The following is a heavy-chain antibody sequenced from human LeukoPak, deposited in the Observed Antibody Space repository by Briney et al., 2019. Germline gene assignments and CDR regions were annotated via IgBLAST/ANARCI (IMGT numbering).Heavy chain of an antibody. D-gene: IGHD3-22*01. Sequence: ASVTVSCKGSVYTFTSCYIHWVRQAPGQGLEWMGIINTRGGFTTYAHKFQGIVTMTRDTSTSTVYMELSSLRSQDTAVYNSARERIRGNIHFDDRSGYPPHDAFDIWGQGTLITASS. CDR1: VYTFTSCY. CDR2: INTRGGFT. J-gene: IGHJ3*02. CDR3: ARERIRGNIHFDDRSGYPPHDAFDI. V-gene: IGHV1-46*01.